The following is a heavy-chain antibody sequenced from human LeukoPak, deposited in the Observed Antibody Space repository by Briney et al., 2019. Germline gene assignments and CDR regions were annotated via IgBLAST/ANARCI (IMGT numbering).Heavy chain of an antibody. J-gene: IGHJ3*02. Sequence: ASVKVSCKTSGYTFTNYGISWVRQAPGQGLEWMGWINPNSGGTNYAQKFQGRVTMTRDTSISTAYMELSRLRSDDTAVYYCARSAQWELLDDAFDIWGQGTMVTVSS. D-gene: IGHD1-26*01. CDR1: GYTFTNYG. V-gene: IGHV1-2*02. CDR2: INPNSGGT. CDR3: ARSAQWELLDDAFDI.